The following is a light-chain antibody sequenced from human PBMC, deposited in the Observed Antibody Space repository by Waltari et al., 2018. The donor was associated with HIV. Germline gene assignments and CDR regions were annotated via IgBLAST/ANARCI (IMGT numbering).Light chain of an antibody. CDR2: EGI. J-gene: IGLJ3*02. Sequence: QSALTQPASVSGSPGPSITISCTGSSSDVGSYNLVSWYQQHPGKAPKLIIYEGINRPSGVSNRFSGSKSGNTAFLTISGLQAEDEADYYCCSYAGSSNWVFGGGTKLTVL. CDR1: SSDVGSYNL. CDR3: CSYAGSSNWV. V-gene: IGLV2-23*01.